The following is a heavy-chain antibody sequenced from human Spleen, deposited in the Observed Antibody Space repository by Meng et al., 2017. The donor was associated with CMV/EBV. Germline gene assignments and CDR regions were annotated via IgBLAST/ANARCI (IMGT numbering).Heavy chain of an antibody. CDR1: GGSVSSGSYY. V-gene: IGHV4-61*01. CDR2: IYYSGST. J-gene: IGHJ6*02. CDR3: ARFRSMGGDYYYGMDV. Sequence: SETLSLTCTVSGGSVSSGSYYWSWILQPPGKGLEWIGYIYYSGSTSYNPSLYSRVTISIDTSKNQFSLKLSSVTAADTAVYYCARFRSMGGDYYYGMDVWGQGTTVTVSS. D-gene: IGHD2-21*01.